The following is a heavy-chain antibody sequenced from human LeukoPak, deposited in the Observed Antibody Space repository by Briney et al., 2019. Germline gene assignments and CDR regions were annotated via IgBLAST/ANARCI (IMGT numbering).Heavy chain of an antibody. CDR1: GYTFIDYT. J-gene: IGHJ4*02. CDR3: ANPRYDSSGYYYVD. D-gene: IGHD3-22*01. Sequence: ASVKVSCKAPGYTFIDYTMHWLRQAPGQRLDWMGWINGGSGNTKYSPEFQGRVTITRDTSASTGYMELSSLRSEDTAVYYCANPRYDSSGYYYVDWGQGTLVTVSS. V-gene: IGHV1-3*01. CDR2: INGGSGNT.